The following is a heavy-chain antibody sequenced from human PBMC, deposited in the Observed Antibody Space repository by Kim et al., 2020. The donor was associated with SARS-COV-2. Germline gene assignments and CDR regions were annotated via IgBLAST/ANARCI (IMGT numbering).Heavy chain of an antibody. J-gene: IGHJ4*02. CDR3: ALGARDSSCLSDY. V-gene: IGHV3-7*01. Sequence: YVDSVTGRFSISRDNAKNSLYLQLNSLGVEDTALYYCALGARDSSCLSDYWGQGTLVTVSS. D-gene: IGHD3-22*01.